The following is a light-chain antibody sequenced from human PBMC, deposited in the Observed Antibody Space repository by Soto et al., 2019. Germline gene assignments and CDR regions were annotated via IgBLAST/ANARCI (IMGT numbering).Light chain of an antibody. V-gene: IGLV1-44*01. Sequence: QSVLTQPPSMSGTPGQRVTISCSGSSSNIGSNTVNWYQQLPGTAPKLLIYSSDQRPSGVPDRVSGSKSGTSASLAISGLQPEDEADYYCAASHDSRNGWVCGGGTKLTVL. CDR1: SSNIGSNT. CDR3: AASHDSRNGWV. CDR2: SSD. J-gene: IGLJ3*02.